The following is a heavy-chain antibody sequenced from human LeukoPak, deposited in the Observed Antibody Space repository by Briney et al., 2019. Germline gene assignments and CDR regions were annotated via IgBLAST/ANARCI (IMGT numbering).Heavy chain of an antibody. V-gene: IGHV3-9*01. J-gene: IGHJ5*02. CDR3: AKGKQWLVRGGGFDP. CDR1: GFTFDDYA. Sequence: GGSLRLSCAASGFTFDDYAMHWVRQAPGKGLEWVSGISWNSGSIGYADSVKGRFTISRDNAKNSLYLQMNRLRAEDTALYYCAKGKQWLVRGGGFDPWGQGTLVTVSS. CDR2: ISWNSGSI. D-gene: IGHD6-19*01.